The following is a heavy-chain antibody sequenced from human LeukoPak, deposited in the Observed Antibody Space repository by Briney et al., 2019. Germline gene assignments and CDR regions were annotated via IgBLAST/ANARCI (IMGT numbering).Heavy chain of an antibody. J-gene: IGHJ4*02. CDR3: AREDSSSSDPFDY. D-gene: IGHD6-6*01. CDR1: GFTFSSYS. V-gene: IGHV3-48*02. Sequence: PGGSLRLSCAASGFTFSSYSMNWVRQAPGKGLEWVSYISSSSSTIYYADSVKGRFTISRDNAKNSLCLQMNSLRDEDTAVYYCAREDSSSSDPFDYWGQGTLVTVSS. CDR2: ISSSSSTI.